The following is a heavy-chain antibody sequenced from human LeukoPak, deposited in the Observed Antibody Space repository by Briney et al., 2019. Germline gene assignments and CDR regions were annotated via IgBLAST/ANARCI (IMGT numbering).Heavy chain of an antibody. Sequence: TGRSLRLSCAASGFTFSSYGMHWVRQAPGKGLEWVAVIWYDGNNKYYADSVKGRVTISRDNFKNTLYLQMNSLRAEDTAVYYCARSTSSEYDIYHFDYWGQGTLVTVSS. V-gene: IGHV3-33*01. CDR2: IWYDGNNK. D-gene: IGHD3-9*01. CDR3: ARSTSSEYDIYHFDY. J-gene: IGHJ4*02. CDR1: GFTFSSYG.